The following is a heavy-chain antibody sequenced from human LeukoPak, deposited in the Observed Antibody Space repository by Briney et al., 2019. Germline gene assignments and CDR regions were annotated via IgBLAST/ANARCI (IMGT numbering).Heavy chain of an antibody. CDR2: IDPSDSYT. J-gene: IGHJ6*04. D-gene: IGHD6-13*01. CDR3: ARLPGIAAAGTGYYYGMDV. Sequence: GESLKISCKGSGYSFTSYWISWVRQMPGKGLEWMGRIDPSDSYTNYSPSFQGHVTISADKSISTAYLQWSSLKASDTAMYYCARLPGIAAAGTGYYYGMDVWGKGTTVTASS. V-gene: IGHV5-10-1*01. CDR1: GYSFTSYW.